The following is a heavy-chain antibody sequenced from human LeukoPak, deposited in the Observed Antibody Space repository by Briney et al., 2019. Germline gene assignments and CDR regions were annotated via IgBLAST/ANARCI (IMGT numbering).Heavy chain of an antibody. V-gene: IGHV4-38-2*02. Sequence: PSETLSLTCTVSGYSISSGYYWGWIRQPPGKGLEWIGSIYHSGSTYYNPSLKSRVTISVDTSKNQFSLKLSSVTAADTAVYYCARARYYDILTGPPHFDYWGQGTLVTVSS. CDR3: ARARYYDILTGPPHFDY. CDR1: GYSISSGYY. J-gene: IGHJ4*02. D-gene: IGHD3-9*01. CDR2: IYHSGST.